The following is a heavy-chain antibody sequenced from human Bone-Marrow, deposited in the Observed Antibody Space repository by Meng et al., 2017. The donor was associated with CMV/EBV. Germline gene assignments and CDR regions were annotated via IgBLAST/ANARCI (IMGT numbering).Heavy chain of an antibody. Sequence: SETLSLTCTVSGGSISTGDYYWSWIRQPSGKGLEWIGYISYSGSTYYNPSLKSRVAISVDTSKSQFSLKLSSVTAADTAVYYCARVRDGYNYDYWGQGTLVTVSS. CDR2: ISYSGST. V-gene: IGHV4-30-4*08. CDR1: GGSISTGDYY. CDR3: ARVRDGYNYDY. D-gene: IGHD5-24*01. J-gene: IGHJ4*02.